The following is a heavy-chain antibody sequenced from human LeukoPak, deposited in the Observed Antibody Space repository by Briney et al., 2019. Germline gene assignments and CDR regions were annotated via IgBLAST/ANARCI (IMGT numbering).Heavy chain of an antibody. D-gene: IGHD3-3*01. J-gene: IGHJ4*02. Sequence: GGSLRLSCAASGFTFSSYAMHWVRQAPGKGLEWVAVISYDGSNKYYADSVKGRFTISRDNPKNTLYLQMNSLRAEDTAVYYCARLLGFWSGYDYWGQGTLVTVSS. CDR1: GFTFSSYA. CDR3: ARLLGFWSGYDY. V-gene: IGHV3-30-3*01. CDR2: ISYDGSNK.